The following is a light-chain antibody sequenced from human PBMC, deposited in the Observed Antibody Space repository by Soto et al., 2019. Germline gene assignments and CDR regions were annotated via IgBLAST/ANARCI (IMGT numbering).Light chain of an antibody. J-gene: IGKJ4*01. CDR2: DAS. V-gene: IGKV1-5*01. CDR3: QQYNSYPLT. Sequence: DIQMTQSPSTLSASVGDRVTITCRASQSISSWLAWYQQKPGKAPKLLIYDASSLESGVSSRFSGSGCGTEFTLTISSLQPDDFATYYCQQYNSYPLTFGGGTKVEIK. CDR1: QSISSW.